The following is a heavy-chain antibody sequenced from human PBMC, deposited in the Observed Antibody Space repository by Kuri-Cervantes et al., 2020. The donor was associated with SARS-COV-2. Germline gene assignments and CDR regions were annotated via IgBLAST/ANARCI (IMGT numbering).Heavy chain of an antibody. CDR2: ISGSGGST. CDR1: GFTFSSYS. J-gene: IGHJ3*02. V-gene: IGHV3-23*01. CDR3: AKVENYGNAFDI. Sequence: ETLSLTCAASGFTFSSYSMSWVRQAPGKGLEWVSAISGSGGSTYYADSVKGRFTIPRDNSKNTLYLQMNSLRPEDTAVYYCAKVENYGNAFDIWGQGTMVTVSS. D-gene: IGHD1-7*01.